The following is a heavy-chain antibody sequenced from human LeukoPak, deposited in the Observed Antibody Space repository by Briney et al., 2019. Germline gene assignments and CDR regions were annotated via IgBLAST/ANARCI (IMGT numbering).Heavy chain of an antibody. Sequence: PSETLSLTCTVSGGFISGGGHYWTWTRQHPGEGLEWLGFIHPGGSIYYNPSLSGRLIISADTSKNQMSLKLSSVTAADTAVYYCSTGGDTAKGGDSWGQGTLVTVSS. J-gene: IGHJ4*02. CDR1: GGFISGGGHY. CDR3: STGGDTAKGGDS. V-gene: IGHV4-31*03. D-gene: IGHD5-18*01. CDR2: IHPGGSI.